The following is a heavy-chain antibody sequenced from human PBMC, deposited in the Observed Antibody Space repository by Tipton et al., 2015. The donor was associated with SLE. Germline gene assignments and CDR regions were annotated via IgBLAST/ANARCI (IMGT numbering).Heavy chain of an antibody. CDR3: ARRHYSGPFDN. J-gene: IGHJ4*02. Sequence: GLVKPSETLSLTCAVYGGSFSGYYWTWIRQTPGKGLEWIGEINHSGTTNYNPSLKSRVSFSIDTSKNQFSLKLNSVTAADTAVYYCARRHYSGPFDNWGQGTLVTVST. CDR1: GGSFSGYY. CDR2: INHSGTT. D-gene: IGHD5-12*01. V-gene: IGHV4-34*01.